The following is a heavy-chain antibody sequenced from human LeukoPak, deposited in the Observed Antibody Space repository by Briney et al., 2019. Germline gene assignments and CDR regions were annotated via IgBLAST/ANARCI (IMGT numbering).Heavy chain of an antibody. CDR1: GFTFSIYA. CDR3: AREYCDSTTCYKTIDY. J-gene: IGHJ4*02. V-gene: IGHV3-64*01. CDR2: NTRNGGSA. D-gene: IGHD2/OR15-2a*01. Sequence: PGGSLRLSCAASGFTFSIYAMHWVRQAPGKGLEYVSANTRNGGSAYYANSVKGRFTISRDNSKNTLYLQMGSLRAEDMAVYYCAREYCDSTTCYKTIDYWGQGTLVTVSS.